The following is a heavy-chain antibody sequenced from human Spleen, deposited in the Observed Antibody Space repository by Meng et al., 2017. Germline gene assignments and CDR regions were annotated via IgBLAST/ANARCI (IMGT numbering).Heavy chain of an antibody. J-gene: IGHJ4*02. CDR1: GGTFSNYA. V-gene: IGHV1-69*01. CDR3: ATYAAAGSDY. D-gene: IGHD6-13*01. CDR2: IIPIFGTK. Sequence: QVELVESGAEVKKPGSSVKVSCKVSGGTFSNYAISWVRQAPGQGLEWMGGIIPIFGTKYYAQKFQGKVTITADESTSTAYMELSSLRSEDTAVYYCATYAAAGSDYWGQGTLVTVSS.